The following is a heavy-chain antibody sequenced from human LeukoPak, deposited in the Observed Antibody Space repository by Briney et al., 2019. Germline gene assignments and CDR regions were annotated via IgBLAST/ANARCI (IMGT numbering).Heavy chain of an antibody. CDR1: GFTFSSYW. V-gene: IGHV3-7*01. Sequence: GGSLRLSCAASGFTFSSYWMSWVRQAPGKGLEWVANIKQDGSEKYYVDSVKGRFIISRDNAKNSLYLQMNSLRAEDTAVYYCARGREMATIRVSDCFDYWGQGTLVTVSS. CDR2: IKQDGSEK. D-gene: IGHD5-24*01. J-gene: IGHJ4*02. CDR3: ARGREMATIRVSDCFDY.